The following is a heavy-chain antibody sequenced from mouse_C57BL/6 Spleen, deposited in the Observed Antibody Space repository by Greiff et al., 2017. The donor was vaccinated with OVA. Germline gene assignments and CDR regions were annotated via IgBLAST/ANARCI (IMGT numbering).Heavy chain of an antibody. CDR1: GYTFTSYT. J-gene: IGHJ2*01. D-gene: IGHD3-3*01. CDR3: GGPRSYFDG. Sequence: QVQLKESGAELARPGASVKMSCKASGYTFTSYTMHWVKQRPGQGLEWIGYINPSSGYTKYNQKFKDKATLTADKSSSTAYMQLSSLTSEDSAVYYCGGPRSYFDGWGQGTTLTVSS. CDR2: INPSSGYT. V-gene: IGHV1-4*01.